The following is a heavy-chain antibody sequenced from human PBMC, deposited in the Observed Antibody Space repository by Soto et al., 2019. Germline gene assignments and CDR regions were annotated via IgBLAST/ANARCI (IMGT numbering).Heavy chain of an antibody. Sequence: FAISGDSVSSKSATWNWIRQAPSRGLEWLGRTYYRSKWSTDYAVSLRGRITVSPDSSKNQFSLRLTSLTPEDTAVYYCARALAGSYDYWGQGTLVTAPQ. J-gene: IGHJ4*02. V-gene: IGHV6-1*01. CDR3: ARALAGSYDY. D-gene: IGHD3-10*01. CDR2: TYYRSKWST. CDR1: GDSVSSKSAT.